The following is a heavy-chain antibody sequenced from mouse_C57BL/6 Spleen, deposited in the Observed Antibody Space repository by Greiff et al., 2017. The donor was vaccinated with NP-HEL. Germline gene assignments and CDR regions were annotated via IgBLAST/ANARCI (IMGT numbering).Heavy chain of an antibody. CDR3: ARRNYGSRAPFDY. Sequence: EVQLQQSGPELVKPGASVKISCKASGYTFTDYYMNWVKQSHGKSLEWIGDINPNNGGTSYNQKFKGKATLTVDKSSSTAYMELRSLTSEDSAVYYCARRNYGSRAPFDYWGQGTTLTVSS. CDR1: GYTFTDYY. CDR2: INPNNGGT. V-gene: IGHV1-26*01. D-gene: IGHD1-1*01. J-gene: IGHJ2*01.